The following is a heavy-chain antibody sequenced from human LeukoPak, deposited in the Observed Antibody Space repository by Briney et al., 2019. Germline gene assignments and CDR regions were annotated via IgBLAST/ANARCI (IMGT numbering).Heavy chain of an antibody. D-gene: IGHD3-3*01. V-gene: IGHV3-21*01. CDR2: ISSSSSYI. CDR3: ARDDFGVVIRRTYGMDV. J-gene: IGHJ6*02. Sequence: PGGSLRLSCAATGFTFSNYSMNWVRQAPGKGLEWVSSISSSSSYIYYADSVKGRFTISRDNAKNSLYLQMNSLRAEDTAVYYCARDDFGVVIRRTYGMDVWGQGTTVTVSS. CDR1: GFTFSNYS.